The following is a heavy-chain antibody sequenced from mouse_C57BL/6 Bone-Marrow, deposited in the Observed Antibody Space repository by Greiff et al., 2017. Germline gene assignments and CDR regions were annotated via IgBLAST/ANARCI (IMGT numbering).Heavy chain of an antibody. J-gene: IGHJ2*01. D-gene: IGHD2-1*01. CDR3: ARDYGNPCSYFDY. CDR2: IDPNSGGT. V-gene: IGHV1-72*01. Sequence: QVHVKQPGAELVKPGASVKLSCKASGYTFTSYWMHWVKQRPGRGLEWIGRIDPNSGGTKYNEKFKSKATLTVDKPSSTAYMQLSSLTSEDSAVYYCARDYGNPCSYFDYWGQGTTLTVSS. CDR1: GYTFTSYW.